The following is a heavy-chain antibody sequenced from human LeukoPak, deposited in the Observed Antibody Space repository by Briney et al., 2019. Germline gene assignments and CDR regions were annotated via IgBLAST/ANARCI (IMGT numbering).Heavy chain of an antibody. CDR1: GXTFSTYV. J-gene: IGHJ4*02. Sequence: PGGSLRLSCAASGXTFSTYVMNWFRQAPGKGREWVSTISAGAEYIFYADSVKGRFTISRDDSNNALYLQMHSLRAEDTALYYCASGPPFLKYFEYWGQGTLVTVSS. D-gene: IGHD3-3*01. CDR2: ISAGAEYI. V-gene: IGHV3-23*01. CDR3: ASGPPFLKYFEY.